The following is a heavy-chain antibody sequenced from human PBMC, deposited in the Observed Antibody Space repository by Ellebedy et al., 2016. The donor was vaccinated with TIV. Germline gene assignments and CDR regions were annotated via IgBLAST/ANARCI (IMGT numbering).Heavy chain of an antibody. V-gene: IGHV3-23*01. CDR1: GLTFSSHA. Sequence: GESLRISCAASGLTFSSHAMSWVRQAPGKGLEWVSTLGGTGGTTYYSESVKGRFTISIDNSKNTLYLQMNTLRPEDTAVYDCAKVPVGFCNRPFFFYLDDWGQGTLVSVSS. J-gene: IGHJ4*02. CDR3: AKVPVGFCNRPFFFYLDD. CDR2: LGGTGGTT. D-gene: IGHD2-2*03.